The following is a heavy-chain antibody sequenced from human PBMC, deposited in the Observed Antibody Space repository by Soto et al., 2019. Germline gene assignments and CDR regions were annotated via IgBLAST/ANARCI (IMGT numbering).Heavy chain of an antibody. CDR1: GFTLGVFG. CDR2: MNTDGRN. V-gene: IGHV3-23*01. J-gene: IGHJ4*02. Sequence: QLLESGGGLVHPGESLRLSCAASGFTLGVFGMTWVRQAPGKGLEWVSGMNTDGRNYYGDYVKGRFTISIDNSENTLFLQMNSLTAEYSDVYYCAKPDGPLAFDYWGRGTPVTVS. CDR3: AKPDGPLAFDY.